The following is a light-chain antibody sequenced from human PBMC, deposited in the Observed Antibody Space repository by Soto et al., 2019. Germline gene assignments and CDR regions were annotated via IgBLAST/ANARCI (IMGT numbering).Light chain of an antibody. CDR2: EVS. CDR1: SSDVGSYNL. CDR3: CSYASSSNFYV. Sequence: QSVLTQPASVSGSPGQSITISCTGTSSDVGSYNLVSWYQQHPGKAPKLMIYEVSKRPSGVSNRFSGSKSGNTASLTISGLQAEDEADYYCCSYASSSNFYVFGTGTKVTV. J-gene: IGLJ1*01. V-gene: IGLV2-23*02.